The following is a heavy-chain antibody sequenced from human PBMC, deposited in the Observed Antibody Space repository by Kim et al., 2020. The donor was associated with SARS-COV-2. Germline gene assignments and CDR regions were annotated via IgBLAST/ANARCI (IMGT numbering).Heavy chain of an antibody. CDR1: GFTFGDYA. CDR2: ISWNSSSI. J-gene: IGHJ6*03. CDR3: AKAYDSSGYYYYYMDV. V-gene: IGHV3-9*01. Sequence: GGSLRLSCAASGFTFGDYAMHWVRQAPGKGLEWVSGISWNSSSIDYADSVKGRFTISRDNAKNSLYLQMNRLRAEDTALYYCAKAYDSSGYYYYYMDVWGRGSTVSVCS. D-gene: IGHD3-22*01.